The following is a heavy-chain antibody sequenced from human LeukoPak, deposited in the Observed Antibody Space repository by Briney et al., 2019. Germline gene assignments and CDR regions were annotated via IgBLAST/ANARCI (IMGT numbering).Heavy chain of an antibody. V-gene: IGHV4-38-2*02. CDR3: ARGPPLIVVVPAASYYYYYYMDV. CDR2: IYHSGST. J-gene: IGHJ6*03. D-gene: IGHD2-2*01. Sequence: SETLSLTCTVSGYSISSGYYWGWIRQPPGKGLEWIGYIYHSGSTYYNPSLKSRVTISVDRSKNQFSLKLSSVTAADTAVYYCARGPPLIVVVPAASYYYYYYMDVWGKGTTVTVSS. CDR1: GYSISSGYY.